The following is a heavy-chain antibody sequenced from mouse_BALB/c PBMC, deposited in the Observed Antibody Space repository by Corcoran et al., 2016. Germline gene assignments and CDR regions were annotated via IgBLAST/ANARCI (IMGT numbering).Heavy chain of an antibody. J-gene: IGHJ4*01. V-gene: IGHV1-66*01. D-gene: IGHD1-1*01. CDR1: DYSFPSYY. Sequence: QVKLQQYGPELVKPGASVTISCTASDYSFPSYYIHWMKKRHVQGLEWSGWIFPGRGNTKYNEKFKGEAILTADTDSRTAYMQISSMTSEDSAVYCCARGGSPSIDYWGQGTSVTVSS. CDR3: ARGGSPSIDY. CDR2: IFPGRGNT.